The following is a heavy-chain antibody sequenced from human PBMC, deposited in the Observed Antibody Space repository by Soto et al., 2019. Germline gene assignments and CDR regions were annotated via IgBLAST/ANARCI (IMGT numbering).Heavy chain of an antibody. CDR2: IDGGSSAI. CDR3: TREGS. J-gene: IGHJ4*02. V-gene: IGHV3-48*02. Sequence: VPLVESGGGLVQPGGSLRLACAASGFIFSDYSMNWVRQFPGKGLEWIAYIDGGSSAIHYTDSVKGRFTISRDNARNSLYLQMNSLRDEDTAVYYCTREGSWGRGTQVTVSS. CDR1: GFIFSDYS.